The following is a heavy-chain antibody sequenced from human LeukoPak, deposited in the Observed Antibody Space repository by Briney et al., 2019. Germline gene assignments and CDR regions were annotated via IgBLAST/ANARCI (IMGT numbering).Heavy chain of an antibody. D-gene: IGHD6-19*01. J-gene: IGHJ5*02. Sequence: ASVKVSCKASGYTFTSYYIHWVRLAPGQGLEWMGTINPSGGSTRYAQKFQGRVTMTRDMSTSTAYMELSSLRSEDTAVYYCARDNHRWYSSGWGPSATNWFDPWGQGTLVTVSS. CDR3: ARDNHRWYSSGWGPSATNWFDP. CDR2: INPSGGST. V-gene: IGHV1-46*01. CDR1: GYTFTSYY.